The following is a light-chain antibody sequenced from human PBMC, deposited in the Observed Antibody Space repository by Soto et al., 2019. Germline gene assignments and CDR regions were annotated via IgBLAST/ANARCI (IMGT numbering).Light chain of an antibody. Sequence: QSALTQPASVSGSPGQSITISCTGTSSDVGGYNYVSWYQQHPGKAPKLMIYDVSNRPSGVSNRFSGSRSGNTASLTISGLQGEDEADYYCSPYTSSSTVVFGGGTKVTVL. CDR2: DVS. CDR1: SSDVGGYNY. V-gene: IGLV2-14*01. J-gene: IGLJ2*01. CDR3: SPYTSSSTVV.